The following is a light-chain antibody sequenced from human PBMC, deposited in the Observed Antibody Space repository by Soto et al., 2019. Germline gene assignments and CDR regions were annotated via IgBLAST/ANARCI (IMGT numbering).Light chain of an antibody. CDR3: QQSYAPPWT. CDR1: QTIGSY. J-gene: IGKJ1*01. V-gene: IGKV1-39*01. CDR2: AAS. Sequence: DIELTQSPDSLPASLGDIITITCRASQTIGSYLNWYQQKLGRAPNLLISAASSLHSGFPSRFSGGGSGTDFTLNITILQIEDFATYFCQQSYAPPWTFGQGTRL.